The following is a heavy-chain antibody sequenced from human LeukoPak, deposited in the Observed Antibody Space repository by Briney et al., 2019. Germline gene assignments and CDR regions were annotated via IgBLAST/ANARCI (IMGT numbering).Heavy chain of an antibody. J-gene: IGHJ3*02. D-gene: IGHD3-10*01. Sequence: SETLSLTCAVYGGSFSGYYWSWIRQPPGKGLEWIGEIYHSGSTNYNPSLKSRVTISVDKSKNQFSLKLSSVTAADTAVYYCASRLVLLRSMPGDAFDIWGQGTMVTVSS. CDR2: IYHSGST. V-gene: IGHV4-34*01. CDR1: GGSFSGYY. CDR3: ASRLVLLRSMPGDAFDI.